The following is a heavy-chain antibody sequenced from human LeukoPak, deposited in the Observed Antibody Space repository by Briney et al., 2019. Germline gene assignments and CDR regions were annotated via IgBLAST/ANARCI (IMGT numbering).Heavy chain of an antibody. CDR2: INHSGST. D-gene: IGHD4-17*01. CDR1: GESLSGYY. V-gene: IGHV4-34*01. Sequence: PSETLSLTCAVYGESLSGYYWSWIRQPPGKGLEWIGEINHSGSTNYNPSLKSRVTISVDTSKNQLSLKLTPVTAADTAVYYCARHSYGDYWTGPDAFDIWGQGTMVTVSS. J-gene: IGHJ3*02. CDR3: ARHSYGDYWTGPDAFDI.